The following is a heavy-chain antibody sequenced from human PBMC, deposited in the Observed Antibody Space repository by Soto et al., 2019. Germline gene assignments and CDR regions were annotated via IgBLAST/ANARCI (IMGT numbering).Heavy chain of an antibody. CDR2: ISWNSGII. CDR1: GFTFDDYA. J-gene: IGHJ3*02. Sequence: GGSLRLSCAASGFTFDDYAMHWVRQAPGKGLEWVSGISWNSGIIDYADSVKGRFTISRDNSKNTLYLQMNSLRAEDTAVYYCAKGARDSSGYYYPPFYDIWGQGTMVTVSS. D-gene: IGHD3-22*01. V-gene: IGHV3-9*01. CDR3: AKGARDSSGYYYPPFYDI.